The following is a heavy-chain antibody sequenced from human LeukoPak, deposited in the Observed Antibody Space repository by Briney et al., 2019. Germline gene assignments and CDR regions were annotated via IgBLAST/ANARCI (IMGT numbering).Heavy chain of an antibody. CDR2: IWYDGSYK. J-gene: IGHJ4*02. CDR3: AREDCSGNTCQFDY. Sequence: GGSLRLSCAASGFTFSSYGMRRVRQAQGKGLEPVAFIWYDGSYKYYADSVKGRFTISRDNSKNTLYLQMNSLRAEDTAVYYCAREDCSGNTCQFDYWGQGTLVTVSS. V-gene: IGHV3-33*01. CDR1: GFTFSSYG. D-gene: IGHD2-15*01.